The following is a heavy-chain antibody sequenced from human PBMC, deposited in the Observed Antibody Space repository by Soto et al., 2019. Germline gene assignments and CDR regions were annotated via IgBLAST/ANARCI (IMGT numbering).Heavy chain of an antibody. CDR1: GGSISSGGYY. Sequence: QVQLQESGPGLVKPSQTLSLTCTVSGGSISSGGYYWSWIRQHPGKGLEWIGYIYYSGSTYYNPSRKSLVTISVDTSKNQFALKLSSVTAADTSVYYCARGDVEYCSGGSSLQPFDYRGQGTLVTVSS. D-gene: IGHD2-15*01. CDR3: ARGDVEYCSGGSSLQPFDY. J-gene: IGHJ4*02. V-gene: IGHV4-31*01. CDR2: IYYSGST.